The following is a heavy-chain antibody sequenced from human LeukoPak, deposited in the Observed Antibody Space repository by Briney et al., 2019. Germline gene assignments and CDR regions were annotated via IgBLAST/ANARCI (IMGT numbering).Heavy chain of an antibody. Sequence: ASVKVSCKASGYTFTSYGISWVRQAPGQGLEWMGWISAYNGNTNYAQKLQGRVTMTTDTSTSTAYMELRSLRSDDTAVYYCARGLSYYYDSSGYVDYWGQGTLVTVSS. J-gene: IGHJ4*02. V-gene: IGHV1-18*01. CDR2: ISAYNGNT. CDR1: GYTFTSYG. CDR3: ARGLSYYYDSSGYVDY. D-gene: IGHD3-22*01.